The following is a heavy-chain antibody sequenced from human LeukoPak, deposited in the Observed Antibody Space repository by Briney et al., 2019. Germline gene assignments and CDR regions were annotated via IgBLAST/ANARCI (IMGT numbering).Heavy chain of an antibody. D-gene: IGHD6-19*01. CDR1: GFTFSSYS. J-gene: IGHJ4*02. CDR2: ISSGSSYI. CDR3: ARDGSSSGWFDY. V-gene: IGHV3-21*01. Sequence: GGSLRLSCAASGFTFSSYSMNWVRQAPGKGLEWVSSISSGSSYIYYADSVKGRFTISRDNAKNSLYLQMNSLRAEDTAVYYCARDGSSSGWFDYWGQGTLVTVSS.